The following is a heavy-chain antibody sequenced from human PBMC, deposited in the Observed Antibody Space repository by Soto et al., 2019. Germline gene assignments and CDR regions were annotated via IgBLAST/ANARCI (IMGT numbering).Heavy chain of an antibody. V-gene: IGHV3-30*03. CDR1: GFTFSSYG. CDR3: ARMTSMMYFFDH. CDR2: ISYDGSNK. J-gene: IGHJ4*02. D-gene: IGHD4-17*01. Sequence: PGGSLRLSCAASGFTFSSYGMHWVRQAPGKGLEWVAVISYDGSNKYYADSVKGRFTISRDNSKNTLYLQMNSLRAEDTAVYYCARMTSMMYFFDHWGQGAQVTVSS.